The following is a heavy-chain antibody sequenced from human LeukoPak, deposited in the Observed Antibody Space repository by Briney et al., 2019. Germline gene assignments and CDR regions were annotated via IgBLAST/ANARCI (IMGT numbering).Heavy chain of an antibody. CDR1: GYSFTSYW. CDR3: ARSSDSSGYYDYFDY. V-gene: IGHV5-51*01. CDR2: IYPGDSDT. J-gene: IGHJ4*02. D-gene: IGHD3-22*01. Sequence: GESLKISCKGSGYSFTSYWIGWVRQMPGKGLEWMAVIYPGDSDTKCSPSFQGHVTISADSSSSTAYLQWSSLKASDTATYYCARSSDSSGYYDYFDYWGQGTLVTVSS.